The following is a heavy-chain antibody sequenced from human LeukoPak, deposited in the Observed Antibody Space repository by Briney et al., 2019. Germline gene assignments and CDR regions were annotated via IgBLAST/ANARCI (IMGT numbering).Heavy chain of an antibody. D-gene: IGHD3-10*01. CDR2: IYHIGST. CDR3: ARGGITMVRGVITHYGMDV. Sequence: AQTLSLTCAVSGGSISSGGYSWSWIRQPPGKGLEWIENIYHIGSTYYNPSLKSRVTISVDRSKNQFSLKLSSVTAADTAVYYCARGGITMVRGVITHYGMDVWGQGTTVTVSS. V-gene: IGHV4-30-2*01. CDR1: GGSISSGGYS. J-gene: IGHJ6*02.